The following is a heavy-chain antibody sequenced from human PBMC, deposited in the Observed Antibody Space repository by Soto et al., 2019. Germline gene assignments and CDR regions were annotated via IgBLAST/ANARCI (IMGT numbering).Heavy chain of an antibody. D-gene: IGHD1-26*01. Sequence: SCAASGFTFSTYNFNWVRQAPGQGLEWVSSISSSSSYIYYADSVKGRFTISRDNAKNSLYLQMNSLRAEDTAVYYCARAGRYGVDVWGQGTTVTVSS. CDR1: GFTFSTYN. J-gene: IGHJ6*02. V-gene: IGHV3-21*01. CDR3: ARAGRYGVDV. CDR2: ISSSSSYI.